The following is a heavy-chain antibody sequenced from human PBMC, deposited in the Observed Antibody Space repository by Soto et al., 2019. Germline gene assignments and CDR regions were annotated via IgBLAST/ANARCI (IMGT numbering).Heavy chain of an antibody. V-gene: IGHV1-69*13. J-gene: IGHJ6*04. CDR3: ARAGATTRPALTVMAV. CDR1: GGTFSSYA. CDR2: IIPIFGTA. Sequence: ASVKVSCKASGGTFSSYAISWVRQAPGQGLEWMGGIIPIFGTANYAQKFQGRVTITADESTSTAYMELSSLRSEDTAVYYCARAGATTRPALTVMAVWGKGTTVPVSS. D-gene: IGHD1-26*01.